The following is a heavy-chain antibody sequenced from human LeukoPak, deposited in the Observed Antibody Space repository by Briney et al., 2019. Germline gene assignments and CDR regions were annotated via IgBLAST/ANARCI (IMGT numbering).Heavy chain of an antibody. CDR1: GGSISSHY. Sequence: PSETLSLTCTVSGGSISSHYWSWIRQPPGKGLEWIGYIYYSGSTNYNPSLKSRVTISVDTSKNQFSLKLSSVTAADTAVYYCARVRPKDRGYYTPTIFDYWGQGTLVTVSS. CDR2: IYYSGST. J-gene: IGHJ4*02. D-gene: IGHD3-3*01. V-gene: IGHV4-59*11. CDR3: ARVRPKDRGYYTPTIFDY.